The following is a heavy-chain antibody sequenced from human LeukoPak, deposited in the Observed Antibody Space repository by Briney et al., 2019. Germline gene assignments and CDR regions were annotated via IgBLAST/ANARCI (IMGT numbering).Heavy chain of an antibody. J-gene: IGHJ5*02. V-gene: IGHV4-4*07. D-gene: IGHD6-13*01. CDR2: IYTTGIT. CDR3: ARTHSSRYNWFDP. CDR1: GGSISSYY. Sequence: SETLSLTCTVSGGSISSYYWSWIRQPAGKGLEWIGGIYTTGITNYNPSLKSRLTISLNRSKNQFSLPLISLTAADTAVYYCARTHSSRYNWFDPWGKGTLVTVA.